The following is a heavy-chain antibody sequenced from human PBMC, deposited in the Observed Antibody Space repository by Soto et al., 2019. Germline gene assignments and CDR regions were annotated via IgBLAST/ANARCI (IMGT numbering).Heavy chain of an antibody. CDR1: GYTLTGLS. CDR3: APSEYYYDSTGYRARDALDH. J-gene: IGHJ3*01. D-gene: IGHD3-22*01. CDR2: FDPEDGEI. Sequence: ASVKVSCKVSGYTLTGLSMHWVRLAPGKGLEWMGGFDPEDGEIIYAQKFQGGVTMTEDTSTDTAYMELSCLRPEATAGYYCAPSEYYYDSTGYRARDALDHWDRRRMFTVSS. V-gene: IGHV1-24*01.